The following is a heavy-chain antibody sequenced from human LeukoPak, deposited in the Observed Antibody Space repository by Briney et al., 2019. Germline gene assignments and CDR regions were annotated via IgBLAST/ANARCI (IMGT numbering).Heavy chain of an antibody. CDR2: INHSGST. J-gene: IGHJ4*02. CDR3: AREARRGIAAAGTDY. V-gene: IGHV4-34*01. D-gene: IGHD6-13*01. CDR1: GGSFSGYY. Sequence: SETLSLTCAVYGGSFSGYYWSWIRQPPGKRLEWIGEINHSGSTNYNPSLKSRVTISVDTSKNQFSLKLSSVTAEDTAVYYCAREARRGIAAAGTDYWGQGTLVTVSS.